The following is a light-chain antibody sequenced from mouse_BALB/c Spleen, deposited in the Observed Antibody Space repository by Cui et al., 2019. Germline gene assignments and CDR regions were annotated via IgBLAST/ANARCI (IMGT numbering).Light chain of an antibody. CDR2: STS. CDR1: QGIRGN. V-gene: IGKV9-123*01. Sequence: DTQMIQSPSSMFASLGDRVSLSCRASQGIRGNLDLYQQKPGGIIKFLIYSTSNLNSGVPSRFSGSGSGSDYSLTISSLESEDFADYYCLQRNAYPFTFGSGTKLEIK. CDR3: LQRNAYPFT. J-gene: IGKJ4*01.